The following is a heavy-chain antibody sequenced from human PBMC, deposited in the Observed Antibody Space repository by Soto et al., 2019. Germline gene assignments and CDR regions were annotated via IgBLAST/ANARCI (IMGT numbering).Heavy chain of an antibody. V-gene: IGHV2-5*02. CDR3: AHTFYDSTGYYQRPFDY. CDR2: IYWDDDK. D-gene: IGHD3-22*01. Sequence: QITLKESGPQLVKPTQTLTLTCTFSRFSLRTSGVGVGWIRQPPGKALEWVALIYWDDDKRYRPSLKSRLTITKDTSKNQVVLTMTNMDPVDTATYYCAHTFYDSTGYYQRPFDYWGQGTLVTVSS. CDR1: RFSLRTSGVG. J-gene: IGHJ4*02.